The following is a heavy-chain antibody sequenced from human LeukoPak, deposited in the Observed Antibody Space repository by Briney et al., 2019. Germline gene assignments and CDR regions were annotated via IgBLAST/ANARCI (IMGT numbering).Heavy chain of an antibody. D-gene: IGHD3-22*01. CDR2: MSYGGNA. CDR3: ARGYYYDSSGHFDY. V-gene: IGHV4-39*07. J-gene: IGHJ4*02. CDR1: GGSISSSAYF. Sequence: PSETLSLTCTVSGGSISSSAYFWGWIRQPPGKGLEWIGTMSYGGNAYYNPSLKSRVTISVDTSKNQFSLKLSSVTAADTAVYYCARGYYYDSSGHFDYWGQGTLVTVSS.